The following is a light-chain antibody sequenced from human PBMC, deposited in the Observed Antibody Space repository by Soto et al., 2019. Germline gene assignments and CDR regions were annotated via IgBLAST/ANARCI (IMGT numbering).Light chain of an antibody. J-gene: IGKJ1*01. V-gene: IGKV1-39*01. Sequence: DIQMTQSPSSLSASVGDRVTITCRASQSISSYLNWYHQKPGKAPKLLIYSASSLQSGVPSRFSGSGSGTDFTLTISCLQPEDFATYYGPQSYTTPWTFGQGTKVEIK. CDR1: QSISSY. CDR3: PQSYTTPWT. CDR2: SAS.